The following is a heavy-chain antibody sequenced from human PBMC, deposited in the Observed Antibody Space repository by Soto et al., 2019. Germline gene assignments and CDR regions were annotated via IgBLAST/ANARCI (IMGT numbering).Heavy chain of an antibody. D-gene: IGHD6-13*01. CDR2: IYSSGGT. CDR1: GFTVSNNY. Sequence: DVQLEESGGGLIQPGGSLRLSCAVSGFTVSNNYMTWVRQAPGKGLEWVSLIYSSGGTKYADSVRGRFTISRDNSKNTLYLQMNSLEVEDTAVYYCARDPPGIAASGSYNWGQGTLVTVSS. J-gene: IGHJ4*02. CDR3: ARDPPGIAASGSYN. V-gene: IGHV3-53*01.